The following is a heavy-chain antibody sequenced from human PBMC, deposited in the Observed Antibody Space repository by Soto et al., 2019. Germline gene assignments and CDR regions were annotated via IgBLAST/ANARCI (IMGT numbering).Heavy chain of an antibody. CDR2: ISYDGSNK. CDR1: RFTFSSYG. D-gene: IGHD3-22*01. J-gene: IGHJ5*02. V-gene: IGHV3-30*18. Sequence: GGSLRLSCAASRFTFSSYGMHWVRQAPGKGLEWVAVISYDGSNKYYADSVKGRFTISRDNSKNTLYLQMNSLRAEDTAVYYCAKLSGDSSGYYPSPWGQGALVHVSS. CDR3: AKLSGDSSGYYPSP.